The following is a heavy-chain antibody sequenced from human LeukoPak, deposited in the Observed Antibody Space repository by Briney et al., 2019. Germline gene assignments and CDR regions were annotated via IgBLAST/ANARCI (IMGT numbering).Heavy chain of an antibody. J-gene: IGHJ4*02. Sequence: ASVKVSCKASGYTFSGYYMHWVRQAPRQGLEWMGWVHPNSGDTNYAQKFQGRVTMTRDTSISTAYLELSGLTSDDTALCYCARDGPAVVPLDYWGQGTLVTVSS. V-gene: IGHV1-2*02. CDR2: VHPNSGDT. CDR1: GYTFSGYY. D-gene: IGHD2-2*01. CDR3: ARDGPAVVPLDY.